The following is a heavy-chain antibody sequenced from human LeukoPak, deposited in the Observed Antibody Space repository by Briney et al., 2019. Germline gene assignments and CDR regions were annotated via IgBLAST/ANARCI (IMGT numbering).Heavy chain of an antibody. CDR1: GFTFSSYT. Sequence: GGSLRLSCAASGFTFSSYTIHWVRQPPGKGLEWVAVISFDGSNKYYADSVKGRFTISRDNSKNTLYLQMNSLRAEDTAVYYCAKEPASSGWFDPWGQGTLVAVSS. V-gene: IGHV3-30-3*01. CDR2: ISFDGSNK. CDR3: AKEPASSGWFDP. D-gene: IGHD6-19*01. J-gene: IGHJ5*02.